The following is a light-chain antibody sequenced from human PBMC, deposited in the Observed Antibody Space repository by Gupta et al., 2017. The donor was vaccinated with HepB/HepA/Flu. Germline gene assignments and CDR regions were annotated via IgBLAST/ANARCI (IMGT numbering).Light chain of an antibody. CDR1: SSDVGAYNY. Sequence: QSALTQPASVSGSPGQSITISCTGTSSDVGAYNYVSWYQQHPGRAPKLMIYDVSNRPSGVSNRFSGSKSANTASLTISVLQTEDESDYYCSSYTSISTHVFGTGTKVTVL. V-gene: IGLV2-14*03. CDR2: DVS. J-gene: IGLJ1*01. CDR3: SSYTSISTHV.